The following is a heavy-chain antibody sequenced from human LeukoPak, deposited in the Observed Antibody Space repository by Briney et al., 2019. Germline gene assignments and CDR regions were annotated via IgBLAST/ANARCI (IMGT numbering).Heavy chain of an antibody. CDR2: INHSGST. Sequence: SETLSLTCTVSGVSIINFHWSWIRQPPGKGLEWIGEINHSGSTNYNPSLKSRVTISVDTSKNQFSLKLSSVTAADTAVYYCARGTPGLLYLNWFDPWGQGTLVTVSS. V-gene: IGHV4-34*01. D-gene: IGHD2-2*02. J-gene: IGHJ5*02. CDR3: ARGTPGLLYLNWFDP. CDR1: GVSIINFH.